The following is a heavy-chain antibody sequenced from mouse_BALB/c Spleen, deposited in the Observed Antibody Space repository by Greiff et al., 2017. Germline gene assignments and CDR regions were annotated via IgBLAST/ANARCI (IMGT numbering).Heavy chain of an antibody. D-gene: IGHD2-4*01. CDR2: INPGSSTI. CDR3: ARLEDYASYAMDY. V-gene: IGHV4-2*02. Sequence: EVKLMESGGGLVQPGGSLNLSCAASGFDFSRYWMSWARQAPGKGQEWIGEINPGSSTINYTPSLKDKFIISRDNAKNTLYLQMSKVRSEDTALYYCARLEDYASYAMDYWGQGTSVTVSS. CDR1: GFDFSRYW. J-gene: IGHJ4*01.